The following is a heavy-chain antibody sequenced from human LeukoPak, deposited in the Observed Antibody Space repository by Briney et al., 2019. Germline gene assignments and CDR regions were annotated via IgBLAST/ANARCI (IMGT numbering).Heavy chain of an antibody. V-gene: IGHV3-49*04. J-gene: IGHJ6*02. CDR3: SRVINLVRGGVLYFYYGMDV. CDR2: IRRKIYNETT. D-gene: IGHD3-10*01. CDR1: GFSFGEYA. Sequence: QPGRSLRLSCKTSGFSFGEYALSWVRQAPGKGLEWVGFIRRKIYNETTEYAASMKDRFTISRDDSKNIAYLQMHSLKSEDTAVYYCSRVINLVRGGVLYFYYGMDVWGQGTTVIVSS.